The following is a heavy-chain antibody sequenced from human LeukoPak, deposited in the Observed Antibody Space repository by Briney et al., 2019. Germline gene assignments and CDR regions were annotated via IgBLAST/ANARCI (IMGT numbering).Heavy chain of an antibody. CDR1: GFTFDDYA. D-gene: IGHD3-22*01. J-gene: IGHJ4*02. CDR3: AKDVNYDSSGSFDY. V-gene: IGHV3-9*03. CDR2: ISWNSGSI. Sequence: QSGGPLRLSCAASGFTFDDYAMHWVRQAPGKGLEWVSGISWNSGSIGYADSVKGRFTISRDNAKNSLYLQMNSLRAEDMALYYCAKDVNYDSSGSFDYWGQGTLVTVSS.